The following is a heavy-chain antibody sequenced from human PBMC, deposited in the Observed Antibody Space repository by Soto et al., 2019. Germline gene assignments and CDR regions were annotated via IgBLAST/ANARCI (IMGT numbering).Heavy chain of an antibody. CDR3: ARDRGGYCSGGSCSEAWFDP. CDR1: GYTFTRYP. Sequence: QVQLLQSGAEAKKPGASVKVSCEASGYTFTRYPIHWVRQAPGQRLEWMGWIHTGNGYTKYSQKFQARVTSTRDTSAITSYMQLSRLRSEDTAVYYCARDRGGYCSGGSCSEAWFDPWGQGTLVTVSS. V-gene: IGHV1-3*04. D-gene: IGHD2-15*01. CDR2: IHTGNGYT. J-gene: IGHJ5*02.